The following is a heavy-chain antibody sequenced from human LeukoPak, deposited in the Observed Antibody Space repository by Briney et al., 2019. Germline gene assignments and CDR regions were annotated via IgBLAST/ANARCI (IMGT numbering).Heavy chain of an antibody. CDR2: IYHSGNT. D-gene: IGHD4-17*01. Sequence: PSETLSLTCAVSGGSISNGNYCWSWIRQPPRKGLEWIGYIYHSGNTYYNPSLKSRVTISVDRSKNQFSLKLTSVTAADTAVYYCASETTAGYFDYWGQGTLVTVSS. J-gene: IGHJ4*02. V-gene: IGHV4-30-2*01. CDR1: GGSISNGNYC. CDR3: ASETTAGYFDY.